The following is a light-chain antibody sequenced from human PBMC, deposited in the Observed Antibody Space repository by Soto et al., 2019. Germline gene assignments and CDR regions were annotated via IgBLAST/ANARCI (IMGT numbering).Light chain of an antibody. V-gene: IGKV1-39*01. CDR2: TAS. CDR1: QFISNY. CDR3: QQSYTSPRT. J-gene: IGKJ1*01. Sequence: DIQMTQSPSSLSASIGDRVTITCRAGQFISNYLNWYQQKPGKAPKLLTSTASTLQSGVPSRFSGSGSGTDFTLTISSLLPEDFATYYCQQSYTSPRTFGQGTKVEIK.